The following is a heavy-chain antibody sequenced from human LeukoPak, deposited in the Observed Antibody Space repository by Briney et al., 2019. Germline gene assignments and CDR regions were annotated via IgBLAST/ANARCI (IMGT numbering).Heavy chain of an antibody. CDR1: GYTFTGYY. CDR2: INPNSGGT. D-gene: IGHD1-1*01. CDR3: ARGEFQLERRGYYFDY. J-gene: IGHJ4*02. V-gene: IGHV1-2*04. Sequence: ASVKVSCKASGYTFTGYYMHWVRQAPGQGLEWMGWINPNSGGTNYAQKFQGWVTMTRDTSISTAYMELSRLRSDDTAVYYCARGEFQLERRGYYFDYWGQGTLVTVSS.